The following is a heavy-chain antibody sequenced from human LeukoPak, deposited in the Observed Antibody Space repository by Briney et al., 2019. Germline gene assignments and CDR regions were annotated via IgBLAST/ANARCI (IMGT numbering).Heavy chain of an antibody. CDR2: ISYDGSNK. V-gene: IGHV3-30*03. J-gene: IGHJ4*02. CDR3: ARDRRRSFYLDY. Sequence: GGSLRLSCAASGFTFSSYGMHWVRQAPGKGLEWVAVISYDGSNKYYADSVKGRFTISRDNSKNTLYLQMNSLRAEDTAVYYCARDRRRSFYLDYWGQGTLVTVSS. CDR1: GFTFSSYG.